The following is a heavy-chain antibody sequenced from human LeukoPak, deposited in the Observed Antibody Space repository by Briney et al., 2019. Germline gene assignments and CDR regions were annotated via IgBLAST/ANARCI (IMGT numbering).Heavy chain of an antibody. J-gene: IGHJ6*02. V-gene: IGHV1-69*06. Sequence: GASVKVSCKASGGTFSSYAISWVRQAPGQGLEWMGGIIPIFGTANYAQKFQGRVTMTEDTSTDTAYMELSSLRSEDTAVYYCATDSAVAGRTYYYYGMDVWGQGTTVTVSS. CDR3: ATDSAVAGRTYYYYGMDV. D-gene: IGHD6-19*01. CDR2: IIPIFGTA. CDR1: GGTFSSYA.